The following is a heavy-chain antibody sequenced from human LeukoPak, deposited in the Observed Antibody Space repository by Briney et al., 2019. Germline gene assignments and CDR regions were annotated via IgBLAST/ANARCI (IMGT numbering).Heavy chain of an antibody. Sequence: GGSLRLSCAASGFTFSSYSMNWVRQAPGKGLEWVSYISSSSSTIYYADSVKGRFTISRDNAKNSLYLQMNSLRAEDTAVYYCAREDLVGRWVYWGQGTLVTVSS. CDR2: ISSSSSTI. D-gene: IGHD3-9*01. CDR3: AREDLVGRWVY. J-gene: IGHJ4*02. V-gene: IGHV3-48*01. CDR1: GFTFSSYS.